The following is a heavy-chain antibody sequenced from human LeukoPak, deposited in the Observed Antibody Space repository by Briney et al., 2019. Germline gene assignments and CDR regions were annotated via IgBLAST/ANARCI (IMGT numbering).Heavy chain of an antibody. CDR3: AKDGNWARFEN. CDR1: GFTFSSYE. Sequence: PGGSLRLSCAASGFTFSSYEMNWVRQAPGKGLEWVSSISSSSSYIYYADSVKGRFTISRDNAKNSLYLQMNSLRAEDTAAYYCAKDGNWARFENWGQGTLVTVSS. J-gene: IGHJ4*02. CDR2: ISSSSSYI. D-gene: IGHD7-27*01. V-gene: IGHV3-21*04.